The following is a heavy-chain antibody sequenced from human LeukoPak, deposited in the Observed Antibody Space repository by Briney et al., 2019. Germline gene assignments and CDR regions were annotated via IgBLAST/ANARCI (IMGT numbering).Heavy chain of an antibody. V-gene: IGHV1-69*06. CDR2: IIPIFGTA. D-gene: IGHD1-14*01. CDR1: GGTFSTYV. CDR3: ARLIDPSKSTG. Sequence: GASVKVSCKASGGTFSTYVISWVRQAPGQGLDCMGGIIPIFGTANYAQKFQGRVTITADKSTSTAYMELSSLRSEDTAVYYCARLIDPSKSTGWGQGTMVTVSS. J-gene: IGHJ3*01.